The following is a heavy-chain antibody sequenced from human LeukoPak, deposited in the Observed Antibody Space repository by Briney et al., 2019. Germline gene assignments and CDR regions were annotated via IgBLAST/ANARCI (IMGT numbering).Heavy chain of an antibody. CDR1: GYTFTRYG. CDR2: ISASNGNT. V-gene: IGHV1-18*01. Sequence: ASVKVSCKASGYTFTRYGISWVRQAPGQGLQWLGWISASNGNTNYAQKFQGRVTITADESTSTAYMELSSLRSEDTAVYYCARVEDCGGDCSLGAFDYWGQGTLVTVSS. D-gene: IGHD2-21*02. J-gene: IGHJ4*02. CDR3: ARVEDCGGDCSLGAFDY.